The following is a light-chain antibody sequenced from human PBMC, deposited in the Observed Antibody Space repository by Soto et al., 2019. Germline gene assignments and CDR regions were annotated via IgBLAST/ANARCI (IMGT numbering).Light chain of an antibody. CDR3: CSCAGSDTVV. V-gene: IGLV2-11*01. Sequence: QSALTQPRSVSGSPGQSVAISCTGTSSNVGGYNYVSWYQQHPGKAPKLMIYDVSKRPSGVPDRFSGSKSGNTASLTISGLQAEDEADDYYCSCAGSDTVVFGGGTKVTVL. J-gene: IGLJ2*01. CDR1: SSNVGGYNY. CDR2: DVS.